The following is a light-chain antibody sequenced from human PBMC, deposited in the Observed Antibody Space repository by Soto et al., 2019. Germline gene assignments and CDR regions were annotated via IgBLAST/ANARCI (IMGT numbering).Light chain of an antibody. V-gene: IGKV1-39*01. CDR2: AAS. J-gene: IGKJ4*01. CDR1: QSISIY. Sequence: DIQMTQSPSSLSSSVGDRVTITCRASQSISIYLNWYQQKPGRAPKLLIYAASSLPSGVPSRFSATGSGTDFTLTISSLQPEDFATYFCQQSYSTPLTFGGGTKVDI. CDR3: QQSYSTPLT.